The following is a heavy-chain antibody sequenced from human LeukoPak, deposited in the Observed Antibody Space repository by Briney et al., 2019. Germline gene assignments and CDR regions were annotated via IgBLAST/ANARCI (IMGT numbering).Heavy chain of an antibody. CDR2: FDPEDGET. D-gene: IGHD3-3*01. V-gene: IGHV1-24*01. CDR1: GYTLTELS. J-gene: IGHJ6*03. CDR3: ARESYDFWSGYYSGRPDYYYYMDV. Sequence: ASVKVSCKVSGYTLTELSMHWVRQAPGKGLEWMGGFDPEDGETIYAQKFQGRVTMTEDTSTDTAYMELRSLRSDDTAVYYCARESYDFWSGYYSGRPDYYYYMDVWGKGTTVTVSS.